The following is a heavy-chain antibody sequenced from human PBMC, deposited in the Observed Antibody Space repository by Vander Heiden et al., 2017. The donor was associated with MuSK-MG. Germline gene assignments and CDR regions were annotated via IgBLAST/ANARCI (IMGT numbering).Heavy chain of an antibody. J-gene: IGHJ4*02. V-gene: IGHV1-24*01. CDR1: GYTLTELS. CDR3: ATVIGYYDSSGYGYFDY. CDR2: FDPEDGET. D-gene: IGHD3-22*01. Sequence: QVQLVQSGAEVKKPAASVKVPCQVSGYTLTELSMHWVRQAPGKGLEWMGGFDPEDGETIYAQKFQGRVTMTEDTSTDTAYMELSSLRSEDTAVYYCATVIGYYDSSGYGYFDYWGQGTLVTVSS.